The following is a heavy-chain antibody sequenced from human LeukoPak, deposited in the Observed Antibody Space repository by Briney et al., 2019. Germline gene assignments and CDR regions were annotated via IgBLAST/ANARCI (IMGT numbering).Heavy chain of an antibody. J-gene: IGHJ4*02. CDR2: IYYSGST. V-gene: IGHV4-39*07. Sequence: PSETLALTCTVSDGSISSSSYYWGWIRQPPGKGLEWIGSIYYSGSTYYNPSLKSRVTISVDTSKNQFSLKLSSVTAADTAVYYCAREITGTTDYFDYWGQGTLVTVSS. CDR3: AREITGTTDYFDY. D-gene: IGHD1-7*01. CDR1: DGSISSSSYY.